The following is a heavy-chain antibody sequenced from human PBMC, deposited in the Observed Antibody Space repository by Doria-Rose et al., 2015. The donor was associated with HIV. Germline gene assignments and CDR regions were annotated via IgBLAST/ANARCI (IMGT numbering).Heavy chain of an antibody. V-gene: IGHV3-21*03. CDR2: ISSSSEYI. Sequence: VQLQESGGGLVKPGGSLRLSCAASGFTFSRYSMNWVRQAPGKGLEWVSSISSSSEYIYYVDSVQGRFTISRDNGKNSVYLQMNSLRTEDTAVYYCARDHYDSGGYYRDWGQGTLVGVSS. J-gene: IGHJ4*02. CDR3: ARDHYDSGGYYRD. D-gene: IGHD3-22*01. CDR1: GFTFSRYS.